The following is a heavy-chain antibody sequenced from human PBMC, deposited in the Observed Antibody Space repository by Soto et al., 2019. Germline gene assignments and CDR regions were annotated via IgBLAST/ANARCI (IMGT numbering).Heavy chain of an antibody. Sequence: SETLSLTCTVSGGSISSYYWSWIRQPPGKGLEWIGYIYYSGSTNYNPSLKSRVTISVDTSKNQFSLKLSSVTAADTAVYYCASLYYYGSGSYDSWFDSRGQGTLVTVSS. V-gene: IGHV4-59*01. CDR1: GGSISSYY. D-gene: IGHD3-10*01. CDR3: ASLYYYGSGSYDSWFDS. J-gene: IGHJ5*01. CDR2: IYYSGST.